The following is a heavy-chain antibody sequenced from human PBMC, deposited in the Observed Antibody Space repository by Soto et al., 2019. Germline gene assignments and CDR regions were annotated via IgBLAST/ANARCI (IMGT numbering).Heavy chain of an antibody. J-gene: IGHJ6*02. Sequence: QVQLVQSGAEVKKPGSSVKVSCKASGGTFSSYAISWVRQAPGQGLEWMGGIIPIFGTANYAQKFQGRVTITADESTSPAYMELSSLRTEDTAVYYCARGYRDSSSPSPYYYYYYGMDVWGQGTTVTVSS. CDR2: IIPIFGTA. V-gene: IGHV1-69*01. CDR1: GGTFSSYA. D-gene: IGHD6-13*01. CDR3: ARGYRDSSSPSPYYYYYYGMDV.